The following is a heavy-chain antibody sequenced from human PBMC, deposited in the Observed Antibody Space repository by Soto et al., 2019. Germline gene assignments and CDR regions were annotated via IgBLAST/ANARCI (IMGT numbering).Heavy chain of an antibody. V-gene: IGHV1-3*01. J-gene: IGHJ4*02. Sequence: QVQLVQSGAEVKKSGASVRVSCKPSGYTLRNYAIQWVRQAAGQRLEWLAWIDPGSGAATYSQKVQGRIIVSRDNSATTFYMDLSSLTSEDTAMYFCTRDLNGGNPFDYWGRGALVTVSS. CDR1: GYTLRNYA. CDR3: TRDLNGGNPFDY. D-gene: IGHD2-8*01. CDR2: IDPGSGAA.